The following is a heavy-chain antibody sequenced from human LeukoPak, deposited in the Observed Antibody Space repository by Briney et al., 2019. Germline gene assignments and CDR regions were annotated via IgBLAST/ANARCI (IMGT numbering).Heavy chain of an antibody. CDR1: GFTFSSYA. J-gene: IGHJ4*02. Sequence: GGSLRLSCAASGFTFSSYAMSWVRQAPGKGLEWVSAISGSGGSTYYADSVKGRFTISRDNSKNTLYLQMNSLRAEDTAVYYCAKGYCSSTSCPLDYWGQGTLVTVSS. CDR3: AKGYCSSTSCPLDY. CDR2: ISGSGGST. D-gene: IGHD2-2*01. V-gene: IGHV3-23*01.